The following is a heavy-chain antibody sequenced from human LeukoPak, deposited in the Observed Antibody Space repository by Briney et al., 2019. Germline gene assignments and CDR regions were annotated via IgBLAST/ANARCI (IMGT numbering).Heavy chain of an antibody. CDR1: GYSIRSGYY. D-gene: IGHD3-22*01. J-gene: IGHJ4*02. CDR3: ASSYDSSGKDY. Sequence: SETLSLTCTVSGYSIRSGYYWGWVRQPPGKGLEWIGSIYHSGSTYNSPSLKSRVTISVDTSKNQFSLKLRSVTAADTAVYYCASSYDSSGKDYWGQGILVTVSS. V-gene: IGHV4-38-2*02. CDR2: IYHSGST.